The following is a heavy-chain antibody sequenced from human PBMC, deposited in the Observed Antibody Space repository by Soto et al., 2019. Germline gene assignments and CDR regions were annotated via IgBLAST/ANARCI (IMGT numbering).Heavy chain of an antibody. Sequence: QVQVQESGPGLVKPSETLSLTCTVSGGSIRSNYWNWIRQPPGKGLEWIGYIHYTGSTTYNPSLKSRVTISVDTSKNQFSLKLSSVTAADTAVYYCAGEPYSSSWFDPWGQGTLVTVSS. CDR1: GGSIRSNY. D-gene: IGHD6-13*01. J-gene: IGHJ5*02. V-gene: IGHV4-59*01. CDR3: AGEPYSSSWFDP. CDR2: IHYTGST.